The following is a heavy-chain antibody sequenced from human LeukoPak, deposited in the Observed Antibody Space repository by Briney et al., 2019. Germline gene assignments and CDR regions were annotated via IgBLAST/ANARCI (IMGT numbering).Heavy chain of an antibody. J-gene: IGHJ2*01. V-gene: IGHV4-31*11. D-gene: IGHD4-23*01. CDR2: LYYPETT. CDR1: GASIASGGYY. Sequence: SETLSLTCAVSGASIASGGYYWSWIRQYPGKGLEWIGYLYYPETTSYNPSPKSRATISIDTSKTHLSLKLSSVTAADTAVYYCARDFHGGWYFDLWGRGTLVTVSS. CDR3: ARDFHGGWYFDL.